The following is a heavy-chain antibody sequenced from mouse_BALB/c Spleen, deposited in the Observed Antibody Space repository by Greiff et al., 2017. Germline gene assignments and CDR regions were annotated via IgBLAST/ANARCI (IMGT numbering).Heavy chain of an antibody. CDR3: ARWATTATAGFAY. CDR1: GDSITSGY. Sequence: EVQLVESGPSLVKPSQTLSLTCSVTGDSITSGYWNWIRKFPGNKLEYMGYISYSGSTYYNPSLKSRISITRDTSKNQYYLQLNSVTTEDTATYYCARWATTATAGFAYWGQGTLVTVSA. J-gene: IGHJ3*01. D-gene: IGHD1-2*01. V-gene: IGHV3-8*02. CDR2: ISYSGST.